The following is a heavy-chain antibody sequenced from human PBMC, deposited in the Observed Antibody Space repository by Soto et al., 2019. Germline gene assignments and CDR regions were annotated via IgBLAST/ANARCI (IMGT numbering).Heavy chain of an antibody. J-gene: IGHJ5*02. CDR1: GFTFSSYA. V-gene: IGHV3-30-3*01. CDR2: ISYDGSNK. Sequence: GGSLRLSCAASGFTFSSYAMHWVRQAPGKGLEWVAVISYDGSNKYYADSVKGRFTISRDNSKKTLYLQMNSLRAEDTAVYYCARGGYCSGGSCYSNWFDPWGQGTLVTVSS. D-gene: IGHD2-15*01. CDR3: ARGGYCSGGSCYSNWFDP.